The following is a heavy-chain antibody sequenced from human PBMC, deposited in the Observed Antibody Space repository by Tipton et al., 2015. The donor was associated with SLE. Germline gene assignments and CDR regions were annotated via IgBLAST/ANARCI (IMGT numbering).Heavy chain of an antibody. D-gene: IGHD2-15*01. V-gene: IGHV4-59*08. CDR1: GGSISGYY. Sequence: TLSLTCTVSGGSISGYYWSWVRQPPGKGLEWIGDIYFSGNTNYNPSLKSRVTMSLDTSKHQFSLKLRSVTAADTAVFYCARGTPYSEYFVYWGQGTLVTVSS. J-gene: IGHJ4*02. CDR3: ARGTPYSEYFVY. CDR2: IYFSGNT.